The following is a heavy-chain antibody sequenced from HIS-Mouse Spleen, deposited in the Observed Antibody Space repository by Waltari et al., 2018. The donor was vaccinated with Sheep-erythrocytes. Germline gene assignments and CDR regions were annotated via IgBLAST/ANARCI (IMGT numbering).Heavy chain of an antibody. D-gene: IGHD2-2*01. V-gene: IGHV1-2*02. J-gene: IGHJ1*01. CDR1: GYTFTGYY. CDR2: INPNSGGT. Sequence: QVQLVQSGAEVKKPGASVKVSCKASGYTFTGYYMHWVRQAPGQGLEWMGWINPNSGGTNYAQKLQDTSISTAYMELSRLRSDDTAVYYCARGYCSSTSCYGYFQHWGQGTLVTVSS. CDR3: ARGYCSSTSCYGYFQH.